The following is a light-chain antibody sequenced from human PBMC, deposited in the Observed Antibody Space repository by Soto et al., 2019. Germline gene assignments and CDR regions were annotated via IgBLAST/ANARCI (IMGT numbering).Light chain of an antibody. Sequence: DIQMTQSPSSVSASVGDRVTITCRASQGISSWLAWYQQKPGKAPKLLIYAASDLETGVPSRFSGGGSGTFFSFTINSLQPEDIATYYCQKHDGVPLFGPGTKVEIK. CDR1: QGISSW. CDR3: QKHDGVPL. J-gene: IGKJ3*01. V-gene: IGKV1-12*01. CDR2: AAS.